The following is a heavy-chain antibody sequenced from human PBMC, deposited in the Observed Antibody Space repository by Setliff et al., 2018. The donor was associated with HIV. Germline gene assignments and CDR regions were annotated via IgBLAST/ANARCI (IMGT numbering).Heavy chain of an antibody. J-gene: IGHJ4*02. CDR3: ARGPAAEGY. Sequence: SETLSLTCAVYGGSFSDFHWNWIRQAPGKGLEWIGEINHIGVTHYSPSLKSRVTISVDTSKNQFSLRLSSVTAADTAVYYCARGPAAEGYWGQGTLVTVSS. CDR1: GGSFSDFH. CDR2: INHIGVT. V-gene: IGHV4-34*01. D-gene: IGHD6-13*01.